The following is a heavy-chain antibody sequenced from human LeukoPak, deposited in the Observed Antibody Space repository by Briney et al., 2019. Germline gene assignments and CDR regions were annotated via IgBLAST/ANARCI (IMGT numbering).Heavy chain of an antibody. CDR2: ISYDGSNK. V-gene: IGHV3-30-3*01. Sequence: GGSLRLSCAASGFTFSSYAMHWVRQAPGKGLEWVAVISYDGSNKYYADSVKGRFTISRDNSKNTLYLQMNSLRAEDTAVYYCARDGRDHFDYWGQGTPVTVSS. CDR3: ARDGRDHFDY. J-gene: IGHJ4*02. CDR1: GFTFSSYA. D-gene: IGHD1-1*01.